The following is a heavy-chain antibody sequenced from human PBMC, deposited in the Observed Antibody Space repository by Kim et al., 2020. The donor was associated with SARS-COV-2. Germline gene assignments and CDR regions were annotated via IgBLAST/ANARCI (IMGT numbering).Heavy chain of an antibody. CDR3: SREGLGRYYFDS. V-gene: IGHV1-69*01. Sequence: NYAQKFQGSVTIPSDESTSTADMELSSLRSEHTAVYYCSREGLGRYYFDSWGQGTLVTVSS. J-gene: IGHJ4*02.